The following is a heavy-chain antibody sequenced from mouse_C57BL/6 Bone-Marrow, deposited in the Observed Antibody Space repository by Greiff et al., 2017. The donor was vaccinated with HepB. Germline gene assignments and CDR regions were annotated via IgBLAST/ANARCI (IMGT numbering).Heavy chain of an antibody. CDR1: GYTFTSYW. Sequence: QVQLQQSGAELVKPGASVKLSCKASGYTFTSYWMHWVKQRPGRGLEWIGRIDPKSGGTKYNEKFKSKATLTVDKPSSTAYMQLSSLTSEDSAVYYCANSNFAYWGQGTLVTVSA. J-gene: IGHJ3*01. V-gene: IGHV1-72*01. CDR3: ANSNFAY. D-gene: IGHD2-5*01. CDR2: IDPKSGGT.